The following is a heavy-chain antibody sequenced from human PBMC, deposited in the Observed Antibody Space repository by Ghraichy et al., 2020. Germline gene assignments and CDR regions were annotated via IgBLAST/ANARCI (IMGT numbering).Heavy chain of an antibody. D-gene: IGHD2-15*01. J-gene: IGHJ2*01. CDR1: GFSLSTSGVG. V-gene: IGHV2-5*02. Sequence: SGPTLVKPTQTLTLTCTFSGFSLSTSGVGVGWIRQPPGKALEWLALIYWDDDKRYSPSLKSRLTITKDTSKNQVVLTMTNMDPVDTATYYCAHSPYCSGGSCPDWYFDLWGRGTLVTVSS. CDR3: AHSPYCSGGSCPDWYFDL. CDR2: IYWDDDK.